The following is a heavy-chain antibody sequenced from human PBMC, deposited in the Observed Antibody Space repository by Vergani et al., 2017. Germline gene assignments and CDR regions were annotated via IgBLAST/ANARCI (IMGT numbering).Heavy chain of an antibody. D-gene: IGHD4-17*01. V-gene: IGHV4-4*03. Sequence: QVQLQESGPGLVKPPGTLSLTCAVSGGSISSSNWWSWVRQPPGKGLEWIGEIYHSGGTNYNPSLKSRVTISVDKSKNQFSLKLSSVTAADTAVYYCARVRILYGDYVGYFDYWGQGTLVTVSS. J-gene: IGHJ4*02. CDR3: ARVRILYGDYVGYFDY. CDR1: GGSISSSNW. CDR2: IYHSGGT.